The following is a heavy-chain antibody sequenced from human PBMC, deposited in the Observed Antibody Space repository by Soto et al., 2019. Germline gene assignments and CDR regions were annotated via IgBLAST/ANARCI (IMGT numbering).Heavy chain of an antibody. V-gene: IGHV3-48*03. J-gene: IGHJ4*02. CDR3: SSTPKYYNDRSGTLGGIDY. D-gene: IGHD3-22*01. CDR1: GSSSVMYE. Sequence: PGGSLRLSCEDSGSSSVMYEMKWVRQAPGEGREWLAYISSMGSTTPYADSVEGRLVISRDNAKQSVYLQMNRLRAEDTAVYYCSSTPKYYNDRSGTLGGIDYWGQGTQVTVSS. CDR2: ISSMGSTT.